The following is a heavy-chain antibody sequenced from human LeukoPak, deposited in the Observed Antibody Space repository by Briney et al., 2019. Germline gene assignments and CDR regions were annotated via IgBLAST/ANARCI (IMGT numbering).Heavy chain of an antibody. CDR2: IYYSGST. V-gene: IGHV4-59*11. CDR1: RGSISSHF. Sequence: SESLSLTCIVSRGSISSHFWSWIRQSPGKGLECIGYIYYSGSTNYNPSLKSRVTISIDTSKNQFYLKLRSVTAADTAVYYCARQLELPTWGTYYFDYWGQGRLVTVSS. D-gene: IGHD1-7*01. J-gene: IGHJ4*02. CDR3: ARQLELPTWGTYYFDY.